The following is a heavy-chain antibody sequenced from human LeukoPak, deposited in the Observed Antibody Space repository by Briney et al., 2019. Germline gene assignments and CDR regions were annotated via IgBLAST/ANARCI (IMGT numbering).Heavy chain of an antibody. CDR2: IYPGDSDT. Sequence: GGSLRLSCAASGFTFSSYAMSWVRQAPGKGLEWMGIIYPGDSDTRYSPSFQGQVTISADKSISTAYLQWSSLKATDTAMYYCARPQQLVAFDIWGQGTMVTVSS. D-gene: IGHD6-6*01. V-gene: IGHV5-51*01. CDR1: GFTFSSYA. CDR3: ARPQQLVAFDI. J-gene: IGHJ3*02.